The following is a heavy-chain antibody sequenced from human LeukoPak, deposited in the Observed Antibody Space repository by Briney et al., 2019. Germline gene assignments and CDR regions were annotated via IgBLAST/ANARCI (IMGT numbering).Heavy chain of an antibody. D-gene: IGHD3-22*01. CDR2: TSGSGGST. V-gene: IGHV3-23*01. CDR3: AKGRPDYYDSSGYYYLDY. CDR1: GFTFSSYA. J-gene: IGHJ4*02. Sequence: GGSLRLSCAASGFTFSSYAMSWVRQAPGKGLEWVSATSGSGGSTYYADSVKGRFTISRDNSKNTLYLQMNSLRAEDTAVYYCAKGRPDYYDSSGYYYLDYWGQGTLVTVSS.